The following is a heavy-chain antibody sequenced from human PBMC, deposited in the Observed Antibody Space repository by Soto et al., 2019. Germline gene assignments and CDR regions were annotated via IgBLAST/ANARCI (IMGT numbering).Heavy chain of an antibody. V-gene: IGHV1-46*01. CDR2: INPSGGST. D-gene: IGHD3-22*01. J-gene: IGHJ5*02. Sequence: VKLSCKGSGSALTRDYRHWGRQYPGQWLEWIGIINPSGGSTSYAQKFQGRVTMTRDTSTSTVYMELSSLRSEDTAVYYCARDGPYSYDSSGYYTSDWFDHWGQGALVTVSS. CDR3: ARDGPYSYDSSGYYTSDWFDH. CDR1: GSALTRDY.